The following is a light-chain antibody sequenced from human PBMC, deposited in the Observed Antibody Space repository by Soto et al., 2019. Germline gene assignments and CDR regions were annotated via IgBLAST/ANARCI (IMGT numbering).Light chain of an antibody. CDR3: AAWDDSLSAWV. CDR2: RNN. J-gene: IGLJ3*02. Sequence: QSVLTQAPSASETPGQRITLSCSGSTSNIGNNNVNWYQQVPGTAPKLLMYRNNLRPSGVPVRFSGSKSGTSASLAISGLQSEDEADYYCAAWDDSLSAWVFGGGTKLTVL. CDR1: TSNIGNNN. V-gene: IGLV1-44*01.